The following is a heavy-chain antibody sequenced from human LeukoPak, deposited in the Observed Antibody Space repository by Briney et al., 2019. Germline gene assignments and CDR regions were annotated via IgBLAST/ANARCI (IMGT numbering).Heavy chain of an antibody. Sequence: ASVKVSCKASGYTFTGYYMHWVRQAPGQGLEWMGWINPNSGGTNYAQKFQGWVTITRDTSISTAYMELSRLRSDDTAVYYCARGGFVVTRFAWCDYWGQGTLVTVSS. V-gene: IGHV1-2*04. J-gene: IGHJ4*02. D-gene: IGHD4-23*01. CDR3: ARGGFVVTRFAWCDY. CDR1: GYTFTGYY. CDR2: INPNSGGT.